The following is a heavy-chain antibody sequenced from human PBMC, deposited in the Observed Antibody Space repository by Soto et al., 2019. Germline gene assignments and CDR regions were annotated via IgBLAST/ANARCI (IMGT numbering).Heavy chain of an antibody. CDR3: AKDLMDSITSGSYTPMDYYYGMDV. Sequence: GGSLRLSCAASGFTFSSYAMSWVRQAPGKGLEWVSAISGSGGSTYYADSVKGRFTISRDNSKNTLYLQMNSLRAEDTAVYYCAKDLMDSITSGSYTPMDYYYGMDVWGQGTTVTVSS. V-gene: IGHV3-23*01. CDR2: ISGSGGST. D-gene: IGHD1-26*01. CDR1: GFTFSSYA. J-gene: IGHJ6*02.